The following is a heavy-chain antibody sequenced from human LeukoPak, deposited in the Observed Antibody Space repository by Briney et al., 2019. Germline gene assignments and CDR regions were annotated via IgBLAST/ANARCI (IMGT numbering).Heavy chain of an antibody. V-gene: IGHV3-48*03. CDR3: ARAQLLRLENFLDY. J-gene: IGHJ4*02. CDR1: GFTSSTYE. D-gene: IGHD4-23*01. Sequence: PGGSLRLSCAASGFTSSTYEMNCVRQAPGQGLEWVSYISRGGSDIYYADSVKGRFTISSNNAKNSVYLQMNSLRAEDTAVYYCARAQLLRLENFLDYWGQGTLVTVSS. CDR2: ISRGGSDI.